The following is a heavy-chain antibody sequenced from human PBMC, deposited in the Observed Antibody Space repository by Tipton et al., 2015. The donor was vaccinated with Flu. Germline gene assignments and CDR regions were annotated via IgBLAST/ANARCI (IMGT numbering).Heavy chain of an antibody. CDR1: GFTFDDYA. J-gene: IGHJ4*02. Sequence: LSLTCAASGFTFDDYAMHWVRQAPGKGLEWVSGISWNSGSIGYADSVKGRFTISRDNAKNSLYLQMNSLRAEDTALYYCAKVRVATIIGGFFDYWGQGTLVTVSS. D-gene: IGHD5-12*01. V-gene: IGHV3-9*01. CDR2: ISWNSGSI. CDR3: AKVRVATIIGGFFDY.